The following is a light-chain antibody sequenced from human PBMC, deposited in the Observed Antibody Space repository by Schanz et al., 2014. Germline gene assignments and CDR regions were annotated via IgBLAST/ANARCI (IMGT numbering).Light chain of an antibody. J-gene: IGKJ5*01. CDR1: QSVGSN. V-gene: IGKV3-20*01. CDR2: GAS. CDR3: QYYDNSPRIT. Sequence: EIVLTQSPGTLSLSPGERATLSCRASQSVGSNLAWYRQKPGQAPRLLIYGASTRATGIPARFSGSGSGTDFTLTITRLEPEDFAVYYCQYYDNSPRITFGQGTRLEIK.